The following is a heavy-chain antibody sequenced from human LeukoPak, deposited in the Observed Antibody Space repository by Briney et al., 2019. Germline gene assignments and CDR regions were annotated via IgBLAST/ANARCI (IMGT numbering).Heavy chain of an antibody. CDR3: ASWAGNTQSDSWSGPFDY. Sequence: GGSLRLSCAASGFTFSSYSMNWVRQAPGKGLEWVSYITTSSDTIYYADSVKGRFTISRDNAKNSLYLQMNSLRVEDTAVYYCASWAGNTQSDSWSGPFDYWGQGSLVTVSS. D-gene: IGHD3-3*01. V-gene: IGHV3-48*01. CDR1: GFTFSSYS. J-gene: IGHJ4*02. CDR2: ITTSSDTI.